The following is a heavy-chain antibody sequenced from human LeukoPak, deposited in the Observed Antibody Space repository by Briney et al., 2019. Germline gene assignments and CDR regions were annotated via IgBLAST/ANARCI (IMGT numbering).Heavy chain of an antibody. Sequence: VASVKVSCKASGGTFSSYAISWVRQAPGQGLEWMGEIIPTFGTTNYAQKFQGRVTITADDSTSTAYMELSSLRSEDTAVYYCVRVAAVSGNTGYFDYWGQGTLVTVSS. J-gene: IGHJ4*02. D-gene: IGHD6-19*01. CDR1: GGTFSSYA. CDR2: IIPTFGTT. CDR3: VRVAAVSGNTGYFDY. V-gene: IGHV1-69*13.